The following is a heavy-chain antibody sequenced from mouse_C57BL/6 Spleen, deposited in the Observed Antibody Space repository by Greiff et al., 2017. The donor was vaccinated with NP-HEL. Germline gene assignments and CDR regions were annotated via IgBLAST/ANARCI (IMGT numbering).Heavy chain of an antibody. D-gene: IGHD1-1*01. CDR3: TTNTTVVARGFAY. V-gene: IGHV14-4*01. J-gene: IGHJ3*01. CDR2: IDPENGDT. CDR1: GFNIKDDY. Sequence: EVMLVESGAELVRPGASVKLSCTASGFNIKDDYMHWVKQRPEQGLEWIGWIDPENGDTEYASKFQGKATRTADPSSNTAYLQLSSLTSEDTAVYYCTTNTTVVARGFAYWGQGTLVTVSA.